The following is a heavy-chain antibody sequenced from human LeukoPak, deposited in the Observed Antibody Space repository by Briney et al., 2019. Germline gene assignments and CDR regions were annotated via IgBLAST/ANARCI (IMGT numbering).Heavy chain of an antibody. J-gene: IGHJ4*02. CDR2: ISAYNGNT. V-gene: IGHV1-18*01. D-gene: IGHD6-13*01. CDR1: GYTFTSYG. Sequence: VASVKVSCKASGYTFTSYGISWVRQAPGQGLEWMGWISAYNGNTNYAQKLQGRVTMTTDTSTSTAYMELRSLRSDDTAVYYCVRDRVSSWYPGSSLDYWGQGTLVTVSS. CDR3: VRDRVSSWYPGSSLDY.